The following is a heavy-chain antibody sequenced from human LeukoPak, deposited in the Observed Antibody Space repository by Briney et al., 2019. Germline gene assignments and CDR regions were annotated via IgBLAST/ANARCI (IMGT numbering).Heavy chain of an antibody. Sequence: GGSLRLSCAASGFXFSSYAIHWVRQAPGKGLEYVSAISSNGDSTYYANSVKGRFTISRDNSKNTLYLQMGSLRAEDMAVYYCARVGQLGFDYWGQGTLVTVSS. CDR3: ARVGQLGFDY. J-gene: IGHJ4*02. CDR1: GFXFSSYA. V-gene: IGHV3-64*01. D-gene: IGHD6-6*01. CDR2: ISSNGDST.